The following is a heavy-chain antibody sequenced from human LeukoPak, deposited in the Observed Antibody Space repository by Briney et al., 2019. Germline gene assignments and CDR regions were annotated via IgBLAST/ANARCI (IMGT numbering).Heavy chain of an antibody. V-gene: IGHV4-39*07. Sequence: SETLSLTCIVSGGSISNSTYYWGWIRQPPGKGLEWIGSIYYSGYTYYNPSLKSRVTMSVDTSKNQFSLKLSSVTAADTAVHYCARGILGYSGYDLVRRHREYYYYGMDVWGQGTTVTVSS. D-gene: IGHD5-12*01. CDR1: GGSISNSTYY. CDR2: IYYSGYT. J-gene: IGHJ6*02. CDR3: ARGILGYSGYDLVRRHREYYYYGMDV.